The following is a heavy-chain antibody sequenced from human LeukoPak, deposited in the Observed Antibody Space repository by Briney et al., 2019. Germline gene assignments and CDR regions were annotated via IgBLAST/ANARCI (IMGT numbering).Heavy chain of an antibody. V-gene: IGHV3-30*04. CDR3: ARDLVTYYDSSGYFDS. CDR2: ISYDGSNK. Sequence: GGSLRLSCAASGFSFSTYAMHWVRQAPGKGLEWVAVISYDGSNKYYADFVKGRFTISRDNSKNRLYLPMNSLRAEDTAVYYCARDLVTYYDSSGYFDSWGQGTLVTVSS. CDR1: GFSFSTYA. D-gene: IGHD3-22*01. J-gene: IGHJ4*02.